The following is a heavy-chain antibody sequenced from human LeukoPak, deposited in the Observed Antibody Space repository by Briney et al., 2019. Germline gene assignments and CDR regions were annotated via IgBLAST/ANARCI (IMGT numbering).Heavy chain of an antibody. D-gene: IGHD2-2*01. CDR2: IKQDGSEK. CDR3: ARDLREPAVSYYMDV. Sequence: GGSLRLSCAASGFTFSSYWMGWVRQAPGKGLEWVANIKQDGSEKYYVDSVKGRFTISRDNAKNSLYLQMKSLRADDTAVYYCARDLREPAVSYYMDVWAKGTTVTVSS. J-gene: IGHJ6*03. CDR1: GFTFSSYW. V-gene: IGHV3-7*01.